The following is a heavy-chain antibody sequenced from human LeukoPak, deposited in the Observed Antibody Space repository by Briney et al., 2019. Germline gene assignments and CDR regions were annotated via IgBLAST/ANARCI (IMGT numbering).Heavy chain of an antibody. Sequence: GASVKVSCKASGYTFTGYYMHWVRQAPGQGLEWMGWINPNSGGTNYAQKFQGRVTMTRDTSISTAYMELSRLRSDDTAVYYCARSYYYDSSGFEFGYWGQGTLVTVSS. CDR3: ARSYYYDSSGFEFGY. D-gene: IGHD3-22*01. CDR1: GYTFTGYY. CDR2: INPNSGGT. J-gene: IGHJ4*02. V-gene: IGHV1-2*02.